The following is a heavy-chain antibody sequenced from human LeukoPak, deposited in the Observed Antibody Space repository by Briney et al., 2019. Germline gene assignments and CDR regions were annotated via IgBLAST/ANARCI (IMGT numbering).Heavy chain of an antibody. Sequence: GGSLRLSCAASGFTFSSYEMNWVRQAPGKGLEWVSYISSSGSTIYYADSVKGRFTISRDNAKNSLYLQMNSLRAEDTAVYYCARDVMVRGVIYEFGFNWFDPWGQGTLVTVSS. V-gene: IGHV3-48*03. J-gene: IGHJ5*02. CDR2: ISSSGSTI. CDR1: GFTFSSYE. CDR3: ARDVMVRGVIYEFGFNWFDP. D-gene: IGHD3-10*01.